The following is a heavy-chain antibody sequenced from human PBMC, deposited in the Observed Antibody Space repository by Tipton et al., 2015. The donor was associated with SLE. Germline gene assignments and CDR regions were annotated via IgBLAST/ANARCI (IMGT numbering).Heavy chain of an antibody. CDR2: IYYSGNT. D-gene: IGHD1-7*01. CDR3: ARATDWNLSPDV. J-gene: IGHJ6*04. Sequence: TLSLTCTVSGDSFSSGGYYWTWIRQLPGKGLEWIGYIYYSGNTYYNPSLGSRLTISVDTSKDQFSLRLTSVTAADTAVYYCARATDWNLSPDVWGKGTTVTVSS. CDR1: GDSFSSGGYY. V-gene: IGHV4-31*03.